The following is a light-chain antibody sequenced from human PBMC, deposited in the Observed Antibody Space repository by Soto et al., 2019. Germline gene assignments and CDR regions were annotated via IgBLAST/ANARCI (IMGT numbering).Light chain of an antibody. V-gene: IGKV3D-20*01. Sequence: EIVLTQSPATLSLSPGDRATLSCGASQSVRSSYVAWYQQKAGLAPRHLIYDGSSRASGIPDRFSGSGSGTDFTLTIGRLEPEDFALYYCQQYDNSAPLSFGGGTKVEMK. CDR1: QSVRSSY. J-gene: IGKJ4*01. CDR3: QQYDNSAPLS. CDR2: DGS.